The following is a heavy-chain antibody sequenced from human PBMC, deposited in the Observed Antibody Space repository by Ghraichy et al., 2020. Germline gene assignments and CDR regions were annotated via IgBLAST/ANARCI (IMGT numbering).Heavy chain of an antibody. Sequence: SETLSLTCNVSGGSISRYYWSWIRQPPGKGLEWIGYLYYSGSTNYNSSLKSRVTISVDTSKNQLSLKLSSVTAADTAVYYCARTDFWSGPIDPWGQGTLVTVSS. D-gene: IGHD3-3*01. CDR2: LYYSGST. V-gene: IGHV4-59*01. J-gene: IGHJ5*01. CDR1: GGSISRYY. CDR3: ARTDFWSGPIDP.